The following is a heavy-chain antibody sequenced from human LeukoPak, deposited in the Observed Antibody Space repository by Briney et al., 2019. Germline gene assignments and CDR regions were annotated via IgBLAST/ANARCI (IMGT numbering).Heavy chain of an antibody. CDR1: GFTFDDYG. CDR2: INWNGGST. V-gene: IGHV3-20*04. J-gene: IGHJ6*03. Sequence: GGSLRLSCAASGFTFDDYGMSWVRQAPGKGLEWVSGINWNGGSTGYADSVKGRFTISRDNAKNTLYLQMNSLRAEDTAVYYCAKDALPENYYYYMDVWGKGTTVTISS. CDR3: AKDALPENYYYYMDV.